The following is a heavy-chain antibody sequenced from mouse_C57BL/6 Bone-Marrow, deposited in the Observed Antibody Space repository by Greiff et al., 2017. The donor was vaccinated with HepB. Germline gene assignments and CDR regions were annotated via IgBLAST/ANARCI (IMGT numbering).Heavy chain of an antibody. J-gene: IGHJ1*03. CDR2: IDPSDSYT. V-gene: IGHV1-50*01. CDR3: ARLLLRYSYWYFDV. D-gene: IGHD1-1*01. Sequence: QVQLQQPGAELVKPGASVKLSCKASGYTFTSYWMQWVKQRPGQGLEWIGEIDPSDSYTTYNQKFKGKATLTVDTSSSTAYMQLSSLTSEDSAVYYCARLLLRYSYWYFDVWGTGTTVTVSS. CDR1: GYTFTSYW.